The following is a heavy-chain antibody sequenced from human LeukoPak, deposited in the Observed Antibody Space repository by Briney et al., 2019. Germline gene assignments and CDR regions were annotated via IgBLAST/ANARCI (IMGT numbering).Heavy chain of an antibody. V-gene: IGHV3-30*03. Sequence: GGSLRLSCAPSGFIFSNHGMHWVRQAPGKGLEWVAVISYDGGNKYYADSVKGRFTISRDNSKNTLYLQMNSLRAEDTAVYYCARGGPRITMIVVVPDPYYFGYWGQGTLVTVSS. J-gene: IGHJ4*02. CDR3: ARGGPRITMIVVVPDPYYFGY. CDR2: ISYDGGNK. D-gene: IGHD3-22*01. CDR1: GFIFSNHG.